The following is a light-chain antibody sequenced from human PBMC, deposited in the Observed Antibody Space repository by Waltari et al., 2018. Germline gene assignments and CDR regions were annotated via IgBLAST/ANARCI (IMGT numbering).Light chain of an antibody. J-gene: IGKJ1*01. CDR1: RDISRW. CDR3: QQYKTYSPRA. Sequence: DIQMTQSPSTLSASIGDTVTITCRASRDISRWLAWYQQKPGKAPNLLISKASTLESGVPSRFNGSGSGTQFSLTLSSLQPDDFATYYCQQYKTYSPRAFGQGTKVEIK. CDR2: KAS. V-gene: IGKV1-5*03.